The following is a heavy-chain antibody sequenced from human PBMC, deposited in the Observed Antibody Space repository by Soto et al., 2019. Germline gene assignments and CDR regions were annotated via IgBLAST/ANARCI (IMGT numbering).Heavy chain of an antibody. Sequence: QVQLLQSGAEVKKPGASVKVSCKVSGHTLTELSMHWVRQAPGRGLEWMGGFDPEDGETIFAQKFQGRVTMTEDTSTDSTYLELASLGSEDTAVYYCAARGTRCLRSPFDYWGQGTLVTISS. D-gene: IGHD1-1*01. V-gene: IGHV1-24*01. CDR1: GHTLTELS. CDR2: FDPEDGET. CDR3: AARGTRCLRSPFDY. J-gene: IGHJ4*02.